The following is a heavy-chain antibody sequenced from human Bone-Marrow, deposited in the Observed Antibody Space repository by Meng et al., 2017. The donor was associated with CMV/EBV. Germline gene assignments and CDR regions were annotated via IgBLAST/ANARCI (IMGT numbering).Heavy chain of an antibody. Sequence: QVQLLPVGPEEKKPGASVKVCCKASGYTFTSYGISWVRQDPGQGLHWMAWINAYNGNTNYAQKFQGRVTMTTDTSTSTAYMELRSLRSDDTAVYYCARGGQQLVLGHFDYWGQGTLVTVSS. CDR2: INAYNGNT. J-gene: IGHJ4*02. D-gene: IGHD6-13*01. CDR1: GYTFTSYG. V-gene: IGHV1-18*01. CDR3: ARGGQQLVLGHFDY.